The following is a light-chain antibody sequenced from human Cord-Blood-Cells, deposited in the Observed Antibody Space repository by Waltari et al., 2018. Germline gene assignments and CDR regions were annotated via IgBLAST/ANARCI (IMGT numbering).Light chain of an antibody. Sequence: IQMTQSPSSLSASVGYRVTITCRSMQSSRSYLNWYQQQPGKAPKLLIYAGSSLQSGVSSSFSGSGSGTDFTRTLSSLQPEDVATYYCQTSNSAPLTFGGGTKVEIK. J-gene: IGKJ4*02. CDR3: QTSNSAPLT. CDR1: QSSRSY. V-gene: IGKV1-39*01. CDR2: AGS.